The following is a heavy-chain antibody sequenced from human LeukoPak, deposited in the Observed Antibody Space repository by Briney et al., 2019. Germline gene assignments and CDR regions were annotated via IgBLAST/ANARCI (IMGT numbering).Heavy chain of an antibody. CDR2: IYYSGST. D-gene: IGHD2-15*01. Sequence: PSETLSLTCTVSGGSISSGGYYWSWIRQHPGKGLEWIGYIYYSGSTYYNPSLKSRVTISVDTSKNQLSLKLSSVTAADTAVYYCARGATSLLSGWGQGTLVTVSS. V-gene: IGHV4-31*03. CDR3: ARGATSLLSG. J-gene: IGHJ4*02. CDR1: GGSISSGGYY.